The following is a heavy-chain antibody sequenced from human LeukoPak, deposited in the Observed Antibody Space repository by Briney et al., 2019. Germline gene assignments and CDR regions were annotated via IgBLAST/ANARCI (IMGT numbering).Heavy chain of an antibody. J-gene: IGHJ6*04. V-gene: IGHV3-23*01. D-gene: IGHD3-16*01. CDR2: IRSSGGNT. CDR3: ARRTSGAEDV. CDR1: GFTFSSSV. Sequence: GGSLRLSCAAAGFTFSSSVMGWVRQAPGKGLEWVSAIRSSGGNTDNAGSLKGRFTSSRDNSKDTLYLQMNSLGVEDTAVYYCARRTSGAEDVWGKGTTVTVSP.